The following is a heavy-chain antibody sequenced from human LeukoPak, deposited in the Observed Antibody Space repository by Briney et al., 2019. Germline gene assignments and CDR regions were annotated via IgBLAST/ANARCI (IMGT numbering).Heavy chain of an antibody. Sequence: GRSLRLSCAASGFTFSSYGMHWVRQAPGKGLEWVAVISYDGSNKYYADSVKGRFTISRDNSKNTLYLQMNSLRAEDTAVYYCAKEQPYDYVWGSYRNYYFDYWGQGTLVTVSS. V-gene: IGHV3-30*18. CDR2: ISYDGSNK. CDR3: AKEQPYDYVWGSYRNYYFDY. CDR1: GFTFSSYG. D-gene: IGHD3-16*02. J-gene: IGHJ4*02.